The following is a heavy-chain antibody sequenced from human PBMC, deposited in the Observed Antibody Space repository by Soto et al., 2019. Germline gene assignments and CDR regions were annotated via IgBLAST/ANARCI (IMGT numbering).Heavy chain of an antibody. Sequence: GGSLRLSCAASGFTFSSYSMNWVRQAPGKGLEWVSYISSSSSTIYYADSVKGRFAISRDNAKNSLYLQMNSLRAEDTAVYYCASKAYYDYIWGSYEDYWGQGTLVTVSS. D-gene: IGHD3-16*01. CDR1: GFTFSSYS. CDR3: ASKAYYDYIWGSYEDY. J-gene: IGHJ4*02. V-gene: IGHV3-48*01. CDR2: ISSSSSTI.